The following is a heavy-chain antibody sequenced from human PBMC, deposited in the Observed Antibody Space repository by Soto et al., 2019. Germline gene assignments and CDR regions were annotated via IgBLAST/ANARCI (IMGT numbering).Heavy chain of an antibody. CDR3: AREGRWLQFEY. CDR1: GFTFSSYE. Sequence: GGSLRLSCAASGFTFSSYEMNWVRQAPGKGLEWVSYISSSGSTIYYADSVKGRFTISRDNAKNSLYLQMNSLRAEDTAVYYCAREGRWLQFEYWGQGTLVTVSS. V-gene: IGHV3-48*03. CDR2: ISSSGSTI. D-gene: IGHD5-12*01. J-gene: IGHJ4*02.